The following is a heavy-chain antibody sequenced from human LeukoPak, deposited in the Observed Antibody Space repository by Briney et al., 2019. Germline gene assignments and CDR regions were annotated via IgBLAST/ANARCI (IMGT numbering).Heavy chain of an antibody. CDR3: ANIIRKYTSGYYYFDY. D-gene: IGHD6-25*01. J-gene: IGHJ4*02. CDR1: GFSFSSYW. V-gene: IGHV3-30-3*01. CDR2: ISFDGNNE. Sequence: GGSLRLSCTASGFSFSSYWMHWVRQAPGKGLEWVAAISFDGNNEYYADSVKGRFTISRDNSKNTLYLQMNSLRAEDTAVYYCANIIRKYTSGYYYFDYWGQGTLVTVSS.